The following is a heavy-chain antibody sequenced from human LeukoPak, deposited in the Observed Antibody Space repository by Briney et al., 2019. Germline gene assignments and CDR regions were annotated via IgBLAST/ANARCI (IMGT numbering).Heavy chain of an antibody. V-gene: IGHV4-59*01. CDR2: IYYSGST. Sequence: PSETLSLTCIGSGGSINNNYWSWIRQPPGKGLEWIGDIYYSGSTNYNPSLKSRVTISVDTYKNQFSLNLSSVTAADTAVYYCARAARVVRGTNWFDPWGQGTLVTVSS. CDR3: ARAARVVRGTNWFDP. J-gene: IGHJ5*02. CDR1: GGSINNNY. D-gene: IGHD3-10*01.